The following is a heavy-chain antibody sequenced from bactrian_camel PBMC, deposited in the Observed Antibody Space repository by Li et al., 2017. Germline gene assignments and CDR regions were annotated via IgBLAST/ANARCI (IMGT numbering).Heavy chain of an antibody. J-gene: IGHJ7*01. CDR1: GVFYTSYC. D-gene: IGHD1*01. Sequence: HVQLVESGGGSVQAGGSLRLSCAASGVFYTSYCLGWFRQVPGKEREGIAALDLDGVARYADSVKGRFTISQDNANGTLYLQMDSLRPEDTAMYYCASGPWGYCTRTKWEGGMNNWGKGTQVTVS. CDR2: LDLDGVA. V-gene: IGHV3S26*01.